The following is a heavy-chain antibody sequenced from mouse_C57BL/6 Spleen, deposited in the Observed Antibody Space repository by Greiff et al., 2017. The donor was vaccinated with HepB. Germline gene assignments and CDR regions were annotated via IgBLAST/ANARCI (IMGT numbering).Heavy chain of an antibody. CDR1: GYAFTNYL. V-gene: IGHV1-54*01. J-gene: IGHJ2*01. Sequence: VQLQQSGAELVRPGTSVKVSCKASGYAFTNYLIEWVKQRPGQGLEWIGVINPGSGGTNYNEKFKGKATLTADKSSSTSYMQLSSLTSEDSAVYFCARLDYSRYYFDYWGQGTTLTVSS. CDR3: ARLDYSRYYFDY. CDR2: INPGSGGT. D-gene: IGHD2-5*01.